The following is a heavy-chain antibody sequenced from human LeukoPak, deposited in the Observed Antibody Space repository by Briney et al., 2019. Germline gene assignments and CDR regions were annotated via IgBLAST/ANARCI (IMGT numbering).Heavy chain of an antibody. V-gene: IGHV3-48*03. CDR2: ISSSGSTM. CDR3: ARSPAGANYYLDV. CDR1: GFTFSSYE. Sequence: GRSLRLSCAASGFTFSSYEMNWVRQAPGKGLEWVSYISSSGSTMYYADSVKGRFTISRDNAKNSLSLQMNSLRAEDTAVYYCARSPAGANYYLDVWGKGTTVTISS. D-gene: IGHD1-14*01. J-gene: IGHJ6*03.